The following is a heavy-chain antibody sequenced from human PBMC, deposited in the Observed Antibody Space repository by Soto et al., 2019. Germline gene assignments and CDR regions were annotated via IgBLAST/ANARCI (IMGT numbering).Heavy chain of an antibody. J-gene: IGHJ6*03. Sequence: GGSLRLSCAASGFTFSSYAMSWVRQAPGKGLKWVSAISGSGGSKYYADSVKGRFTISRDNSKNTLYLQMNSLRAEDTAVYYCAKGTSFGVVIYMDVWGKGTTVTVSS. CDR1: GFTFSSYA. V-gene: IGHV3-23*01. D-gene: IGHD3-3*01. CDR2: ISGSGGSK. CDR3: AKGTSFGVVIYMDV.